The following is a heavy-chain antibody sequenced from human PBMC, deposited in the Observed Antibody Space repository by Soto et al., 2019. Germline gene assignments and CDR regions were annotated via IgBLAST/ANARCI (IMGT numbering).Heavy chain of an antibody. CDR3: ARDATYYDILTGYYSDS. J-gene: IGHJ4*02. D-gene: IGHD3-9*01. Sequence: GGSLRLSCVATGFTVSSNYMSWVRQAPGKGLEWVSVIYTDGSTYYADSVKGRFTISRDNSKNTLWLQMNSLRAEDTAVYYCARDATYYDILTGYYSDSWGQGALVTVSS. CDR1: GFTVSSNY. CDR2: IYTDGST. V-gene: IGHV3-66*01.